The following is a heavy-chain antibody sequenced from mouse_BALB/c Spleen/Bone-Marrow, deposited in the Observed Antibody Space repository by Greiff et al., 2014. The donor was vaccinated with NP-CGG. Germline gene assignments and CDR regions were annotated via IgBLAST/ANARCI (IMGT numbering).Heavy chain of an antibody. J-gene: IGHJ2*01. V-gene: IGHV5-12*02. CDR2: ISNGGGST. Sequence: EVKLMESGGGLVQPGGSLKLSCATSGFSFSDYYMYWIRQTPEKRLEWVAYISNGGGSTYYPDTVKGRFTISRDNAKNTLYLQMSRLKSEDTAMYYCARLGDYSYFDYWGQGTTLPVSS. D-gene: IGHD1-1*01. CDR1: GFSFSDYY. CDR3: ARLGDYSYFDY.